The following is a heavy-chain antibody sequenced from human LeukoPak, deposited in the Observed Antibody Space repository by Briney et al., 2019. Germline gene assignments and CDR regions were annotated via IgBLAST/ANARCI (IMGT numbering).Heavy chain of an antibody. CDR2: ISGSGGST. Sequence: GGSLRLSCAASGFTFISYAMSWVRQPPGTGLEWVSAISGSGGSTYYADSVKGRFTISRDNSRNTLYLQMNSLRADDTAVYYCARDLTSYGSGSYYNEDYWGQGTLVAVSS. CDR1: GFTFISYA. J-gene: IGHJ4*02. D-gene: IGHD3-10*01. CDR3: ARDLTSYGSGSYYNEDY. V-gene: IGHV3-23*01.